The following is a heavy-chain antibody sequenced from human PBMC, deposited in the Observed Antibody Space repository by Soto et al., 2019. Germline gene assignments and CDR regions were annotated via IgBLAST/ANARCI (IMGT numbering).Heavy chain of an antibody. Sequence: EVKLLESGGGLAQPEGSLRLSCVGSGFTFDSYAISWVRQAPGKGLQWISAISGNGAGTDYAHSVKGRFTISRDNSKNTVHLQMNSLRAEDTALYYCAKDTVGGYSFWSGYYSDGLDVWGQGTMVTVSS. D-gene: IGHD3-3*01. CDR3: AKDTVGGYSFWSGYYSDGLDV. J-gene: IGHJ3*01. CDR2: ISGNGAGT. V-gene: IGHV3-23*01. CDR1: GFTFDSYA.